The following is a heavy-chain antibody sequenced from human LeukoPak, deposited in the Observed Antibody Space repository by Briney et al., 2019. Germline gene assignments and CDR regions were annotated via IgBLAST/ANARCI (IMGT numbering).Heavy chain of an antibody. CDR3: ARTGHYDFWSGSLHAFDI. Sequence: SETLSLTCTVSGGSISSSSYYWGWIRQPPGKGLEWIGIIYHSGSTYYNPSLKSRVTISVDTSKNQFSLKLSSVTAADTAVYYCARTGHYDFWSGSLHAFDIWGQGTMVTVSS. J-gene: IGHJ3*02. V-gene: IGHV4-39*07. D-gene: IGHD3-3*01. CDR2: IYHSGST. CDR1: GGSISSSSYY.